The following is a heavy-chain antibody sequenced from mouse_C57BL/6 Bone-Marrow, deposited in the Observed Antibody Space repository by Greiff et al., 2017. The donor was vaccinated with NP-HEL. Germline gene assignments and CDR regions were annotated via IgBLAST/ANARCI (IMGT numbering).Heavy chain of an antibody. V-gene: IGHV1-55*01. CDR1: GYTFTSYW. J-gene: IGHJ2*01. CDR2: IYPGSGST. CDR3: ARSTMVTTRDY. D-gene: IGHD2-2*01. Sequence: QVQLQQPGAELVKPGASVKMSCKASGYTFTSYWITWVKQRPGQGLEWIGDIYPGSGSTNYNEKFKSKATLPVDTSSSTAYMQLSSLTSEDSAVYYGARSTMVTTRDYWGQGTTLTVSS.